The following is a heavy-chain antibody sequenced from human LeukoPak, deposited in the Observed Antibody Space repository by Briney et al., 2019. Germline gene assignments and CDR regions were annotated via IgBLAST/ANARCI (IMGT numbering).Heavy chain of an antibody. CDR1: GFTFRGYW. Sequence: GGSLRLSCAASGFTFRGYWMHWVRQGPGKGLVWVSRINSDGSNTTYADSVKGRFTISRENAKNTLYLQMNSLRAEDTAVYHCARVADSDNSGSYYRAFDMWGQGTLVIVSS. CDR3: ARVADSDNSGSYYRAFDM. V-gene: IGHV3-74*01. D-gene: IGHD3-10*01. J-gene: IGHJ3*02. CDR2: INSDGSNT.